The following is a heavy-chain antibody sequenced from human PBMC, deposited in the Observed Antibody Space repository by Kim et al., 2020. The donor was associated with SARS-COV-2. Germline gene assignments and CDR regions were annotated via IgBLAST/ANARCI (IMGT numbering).Heavy chain of an antibody. Sequence: GGSLRLSCAASGFTFSSYEMNWVRQAPGKGLEWVSYISSSGSTIYYADSVKGRFTISRDNAKNSLYLQMNSLRAEDTAVYYCARVSRASKVLMVNGMDVWGQGTTVTVSS. CDR2: ISSSGSTI. CDR3: ARVSRASKVLMVNGMDV. V-gene: IGHV3-48*03. D-gene: IGHD2-8*01. CDR1: GFTFSSYE. J-gene: IGHJ6*02.